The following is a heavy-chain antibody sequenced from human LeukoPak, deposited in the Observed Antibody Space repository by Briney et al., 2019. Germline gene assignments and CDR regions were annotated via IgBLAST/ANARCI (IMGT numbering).Heavy chain of an antibody. J-gene: IGHJ6*02. Sequence: PSETLSLTCTVSGGSISSYYWSWIRQPPGKGLEWIGYIYYGGSTNYNPSLKSRVTISVDTSKNQFSLKLSSVTAADTAVYYCARAPQWFGELYYYGMDVWGQGTTVTVSS. CDR3: ARAPQWFGELYYYGMDV. CDR2: IYYGGST. V-gene: IGHV4-59*01. D-gene: IGHD3-10*01. CDR1: GGSISSYY.